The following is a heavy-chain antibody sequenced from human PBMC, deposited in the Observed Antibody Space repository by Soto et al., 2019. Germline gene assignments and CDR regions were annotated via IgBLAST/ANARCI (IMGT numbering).Heavy chain of an antibody. J-gene: IGHJ3*02. CDR1: GGTFSSYA. CDR2: IIPIFGTA. CDR3: AREGSGSMAGAFDI. V-gene: IGHV1-69*12. D-gene: IGHD3-22*01. Sequence: QVQLVQSGAEVKKPGSSVKVSCKASGGTFSSYAISWVRQAPGQGLEWMGGIIPIFGTANYAQKFQGRVTITADEXXSRAYMELSSLRSEDTAVYYCAREGSGSMAGAFDIWGQGTMVTVSS.